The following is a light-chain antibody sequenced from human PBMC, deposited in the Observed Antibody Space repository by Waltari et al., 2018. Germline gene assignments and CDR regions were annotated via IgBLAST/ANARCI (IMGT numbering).Light chain of an antibody. CDR3: QQYYSYPPT. CDR1: QGISSY. J-gene: IGKJ1*01. CDR2: AAS. V-gene: IGKV1-8*01. Sequence: AIRITQSPSSLSASTGDRVTITCRASQGISSYLAWYQQKPGKAPKLLIYAASTLQSRVPSRFSGSGSGTDFTLTISCLQSEDFATYYCQQYYSYPPTFGQGTKVEIK.